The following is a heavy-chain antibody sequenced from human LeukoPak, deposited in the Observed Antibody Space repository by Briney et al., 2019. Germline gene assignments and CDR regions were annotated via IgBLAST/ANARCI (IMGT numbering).Heavy chain of an antibody. D-gene: IGHD2-2*01. Sequence: SETLSLTCTVSGGSISSSSYYCGWIRQPPGKGLEWIGSIYYSGSTYYNPSLKSRVTISVDTSKNQFSLKLSSVTAADTAVYYCASHPSVVPAAILPGYWGQGTLVTVSS. CDR2: IYYSGST. CDR1: GGSISSSSYY. J-gene: IGHJ4*02. V-gene: IGHV4-39*07. CDR3: ASHPSVVPAAILPGY.